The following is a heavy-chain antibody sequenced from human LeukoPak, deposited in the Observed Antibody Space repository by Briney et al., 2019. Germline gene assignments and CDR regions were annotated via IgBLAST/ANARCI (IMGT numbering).Heavy chain of an antibody. D-gene: IGHD5-18*01. CDR3: AKDRGYNYGLFDY. CDR1: GFTFSSYG. Sequence: PGGSLRLSCAASGFTFSSYGMSWVHQAPGKGLEWVSAISGSGGSTYYADSVKGRFTISRDNSKNTLYLQMNSLRAEDTAVYYCAKDRGYNYGLFDYWGQGILVTVSS. CDR2: ISGSGGST. V-gene: IGHV3-23*01. J-gene: IGHJ4*02.